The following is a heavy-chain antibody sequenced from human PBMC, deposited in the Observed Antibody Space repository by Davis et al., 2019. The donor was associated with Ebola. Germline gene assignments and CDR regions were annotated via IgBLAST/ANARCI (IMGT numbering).Heavy chain of an antibody. CDR1: GFTFSGSA. V-gene: IGHV3-73*01. D-gene: IGHD6-19*01. CDR3: TRHKWGAVAGTDNWFDP. CDR2: IRSKANSYAT. J-gene: IGHJ5*02. Sequence: GESLKISCAASGFTFSGSAMHWVRQASGKGLEWVGRIRSKANSYATAYAESVNGRFTISRDDSKNTAYLQMNSLKTEDTAVYYCTRHKWGAVAGTDNWFDPWGQGTLVTVSS.